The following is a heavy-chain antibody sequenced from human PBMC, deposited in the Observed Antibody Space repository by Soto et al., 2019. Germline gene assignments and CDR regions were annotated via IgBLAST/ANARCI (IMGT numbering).Heavy chain of an antibody. CDR3: ARDHGGYWTFDY. D-gene: IGHD1-1*01. V-gene: IGHV1-18*04. J-gene: IGHJ4*02. CDR1: GYTFTSSV. CDR2: ISGNNGVT. Sequence: QVQLVQSGPEVKKPEASVKVSCKASGYTFTSSVISWVRQAPGQGPEWMCWISGNNGVTNYAQNFQGRVTLTIDSSTTTAYMEVRSLSSADTAIYYCARDHGGYWTFDYWGQGTLVTVSS.